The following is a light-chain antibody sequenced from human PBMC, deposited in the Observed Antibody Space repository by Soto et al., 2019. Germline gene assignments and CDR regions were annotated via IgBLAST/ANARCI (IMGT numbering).Light chain of an antibody. CDR1: QSLLHGTGFNY. J-gene: IGKJ3*01. Sequence: DIVMTQSPVPLLVTPGEPASISCRSSQSLLHGTGFNYLDWYLQKPGQSPQLLIQLWSMRAYGVPDRFSGSGSGTDFTLKISRVEAEDVGVYYCLHVLQSPVTFGPGTKVEI. CDR2: LWS. CDR3: LHVLQSPVT. V-gene: IGKV2-28*01.